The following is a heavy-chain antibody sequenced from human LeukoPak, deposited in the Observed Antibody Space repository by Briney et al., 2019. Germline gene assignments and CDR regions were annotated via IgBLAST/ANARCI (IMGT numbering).Heavy chain of an antibody. V-gene: IGHV3-23*01. CDR2: ISPSGGTT. CDR1: GFTFSIYA. D-gene: IGHD6-19*01. Sequence: GGSLRLSCAASGFTFSIYAMTWVRQAPGKGLEWVSAISPSGGTTYYAASVKGRFTISRDNSENTLYLQVSSLGAEDTAAYYCAKDRDSGWYSADLQHWGQGTLVTVSS. J-gene: IGHJ1*01. CDR3: AKDRDSGWYSADLQH.